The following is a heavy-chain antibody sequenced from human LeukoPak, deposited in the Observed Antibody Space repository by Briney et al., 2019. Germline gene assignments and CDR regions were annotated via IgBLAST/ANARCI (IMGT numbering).Heavy chain of an antibody. V-gene: IGHV3-15*01. CDR1: GFTFSDAW. D-gene: IGHD5-18*01. CDR2: IKSKTDGGTT. Sequence: GGSPRLSCAASGFTFSDAWMTWVRQAPGRGLEWVGRIKSKTDGGTTDYAAPVRGRFTISRDDSKTTLYLQMNSLKTEDTAVYYCATVYYNYGYNYWGQGILVTVSS. J-gene: IGHJ4*02. CDR3: ATVYYNYGYNY.